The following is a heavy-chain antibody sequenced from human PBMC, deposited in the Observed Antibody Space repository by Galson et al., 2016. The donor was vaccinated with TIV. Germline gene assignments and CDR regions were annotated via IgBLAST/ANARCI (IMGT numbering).Heavy chain of an antibody. J-gene: IGHJ4*02. CDR3: ARDPLYCGGDCYSDY. CDR2: INWNGGST. Sequence: SLRLSCAASGFTFDDYGMSWVRQAPGKGLEWVSGINWNGGSTGYADSVKGRFTISRDNAKNSLYLQMNSLRAEDTALYYCARDPLYCGGDCYSDYWCQGTLVTVSS. V-gene: IGHV3-20*04. CDR1: GFTFDDYG. D-gene: IGHD2-21*01.